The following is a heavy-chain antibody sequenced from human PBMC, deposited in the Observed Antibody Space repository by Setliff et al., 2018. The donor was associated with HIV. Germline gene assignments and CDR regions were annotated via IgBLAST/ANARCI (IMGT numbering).Heavy chain of an antibody. CDR1: GGSFSGYY. Sequence: KPSETLSLTCAVYGGSFSGYYWSWIRQPPGKGLEWIGEINHSGSTNYSPSLKSRVTISVDTSKNQFSLKLSSVTAADTAVYYCARGVRVGPTTTANWFDPWGQGTLVTVSS. D-gene: IGHD1-26*01. J-gene: IGHJ5*02. CDR3: ARGVRVGPTTTANWFDP. CDR2: INHSGST. V-gene: IGHV4-34*01.